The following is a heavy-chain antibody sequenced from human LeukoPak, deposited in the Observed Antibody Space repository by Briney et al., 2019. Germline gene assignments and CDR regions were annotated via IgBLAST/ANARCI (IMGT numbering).Heavy chain of an antibody. CDR1: GYTFTSYD. J-gene: IGHJ3*02. CDR3: ASLGSRRYCSGGSCYSDAFDI. V-gene: IGHV1-8*03. Sequence: GASVKVSCKASGYTFTSYDINWVRQATGQGLEWMGWMNPNSGNTGYAQKFQGRVTITRNTSISTAYMELSSLRSEDTAVYYCASLGSRRYCSGGSCYSDAFDIWGKGTMVTVSS. CDR2: MNPNSGNT. D-gene: IGHD2-15*01.